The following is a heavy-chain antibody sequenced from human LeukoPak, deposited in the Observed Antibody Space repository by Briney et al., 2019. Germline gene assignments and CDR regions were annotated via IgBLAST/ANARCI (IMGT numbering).Heavy chain of an antibody. D-gene: IGHD1-26*01. CDR3: ARGKWELLYYYFDY. J-gene: IGHJ4*02. CDR2: MNPNSGNT. CDR1: GYTFTSYD. Sequence: GASVKVSCKASGYTFTSYDINWVRQATGQGLEWMGWMNPNSGNTGYAQKFQGRVTITRNTSISTAYMELSSLRSEDTAVYYCARGKWELLYYYFDYWGQGTLVTVSS. V-gene: IGHV1-8*01.